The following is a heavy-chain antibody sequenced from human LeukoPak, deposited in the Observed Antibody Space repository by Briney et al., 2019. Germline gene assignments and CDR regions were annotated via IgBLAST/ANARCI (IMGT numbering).Heavy chain of an antibody. J-gene: IGHJ3*02. Sequence: GASVKVSCKASGYTFTSYGISWVRQAPGQGLEWMGWISAYNGNTNYAQKFQGRVTMTRDTSISTAYMELSRLRSDDTAVYYCARIITVHGLLTGAFDIWGQGTMVTVSS. V-gene: IGHV1-18*01. CDR2: ISAYNGNT. D-gene: IGHD3-22*01. CDR1: GYTFTSYG. CDR3: ARIITVHGLLTGAFDI.